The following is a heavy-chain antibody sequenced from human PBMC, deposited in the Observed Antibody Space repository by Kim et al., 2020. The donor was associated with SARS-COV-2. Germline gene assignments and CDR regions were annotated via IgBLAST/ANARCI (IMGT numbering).Heavy chain of an antibody. D-gene: IGHD1-26*01. V-gene: IGHV4-59*01. CDR2: IYYSGST. J-gene: IGHJ6*02. Sequence: SETLSLTCTVSGGSISSYYWSWIRQPPGKGLEWIGYIYYSGSTNYNPSLKSRVTISVDTSKNQFSLKLSSVTAADTAVYYCARIVGAYYYYYGMDVWGQGTTVTVSS. CDR1: GGSISSYY. CDR3: ARIVGAYYYYYGMDV.